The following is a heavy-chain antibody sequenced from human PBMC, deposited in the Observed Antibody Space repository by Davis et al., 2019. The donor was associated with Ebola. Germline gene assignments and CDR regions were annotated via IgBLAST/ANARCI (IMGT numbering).Heavy chain of an antibody. CDR1: GFTFSGYS. Sequence: SLKISCSASGFTFSGYSMHWVRQVPGKGLEWVSGIRWESDIIGYADSVKGRFTISRDNSKNSLYLQMNSLRTEDTALYYCARDLGQVTAASGYWSQGTLVTVSS. V-gene: IGHV3-9*01. D-gene: IGHD1-26*01. J-gene: IGHJ4*02. CDR2: IRWESDII. CDR3: ARDLGQVTAASGY.